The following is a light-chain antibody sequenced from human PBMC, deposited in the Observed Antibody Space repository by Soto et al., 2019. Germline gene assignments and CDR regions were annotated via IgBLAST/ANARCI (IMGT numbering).Light chain of an antibody. V-gene: IGKV3-11*01. Sequence: EIVLTQSPGTLSLSPGERATLSCRASQSVSVNFAWYQQKPGQAPRLLIYDASNRATGIPARFSGSGSGTDFTLTISSLEPEDFAVYYCQQRSNWPTFGQGTRLEIK. CDR3: QQRSNWPT. CDR1: QSVSVN. J-gene: IGKJ5*01. CDR2: DAS.